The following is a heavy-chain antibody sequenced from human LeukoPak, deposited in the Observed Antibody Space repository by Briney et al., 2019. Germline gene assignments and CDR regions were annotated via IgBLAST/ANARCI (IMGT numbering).Heavy chain of an antibody. V-gene: IGHV1-46*01. CDR3: ARGEPLGDKGFDY. CDR1: EYTFTNYY. CDR2: MNPSDGST. Sequence: ALVKVSCKASEYTFTNYYIHWVRQAPGQGLEWMGIMNPSDGSTTYAQKFQGRVALTRDTSTSTAYMELSSLKSEDSAVYHCARGEPLGDKGFDYWGQGTLVTVSS. D-gene: IGHD1-14*01. J-gene: IGHJ4*02.